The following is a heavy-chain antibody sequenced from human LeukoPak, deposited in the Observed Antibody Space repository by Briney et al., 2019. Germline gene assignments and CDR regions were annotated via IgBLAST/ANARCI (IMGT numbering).Heavy chain of an antibody. D-gene: IGHD2-15*01. CDR2: ILYTGDT. Sequence: SETLSLTCAVSGASVSSGNWWNWARQSPGKGLEWIAEILYTGDTNYNPSLRSRVTLSIDDSNNEASLKLASVTAADSAVYYCARAQRGCSANSCYLDPWGPGILVTVFS. V-gene: IGHV4-4*02. CDR1: GASVSSGNW. J-gene: IGHJ5*02. CDR3: ARAQRGCSANSCYLDP.